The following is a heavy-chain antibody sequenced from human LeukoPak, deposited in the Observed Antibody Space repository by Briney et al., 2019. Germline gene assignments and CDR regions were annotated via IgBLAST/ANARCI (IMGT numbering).Heavy chain of an antibody. Sequence: GSLRLSCAASGFIFSHYGMSWIRQPPGKGLEWIGEINHSGSTNYNPSLKSRVTISVDTSKNQFSLKLSSVTAADTAVYYCARGGYSYGLWGQGTLVTVSS. CDR3: ARGGYSYGL. J-gene: IGHJ4*02. CDR1: GFIFSHYG. V-gene: IGHV4-34*01. D-gene: IGHD5-18*01. CDR2: INHSGST.